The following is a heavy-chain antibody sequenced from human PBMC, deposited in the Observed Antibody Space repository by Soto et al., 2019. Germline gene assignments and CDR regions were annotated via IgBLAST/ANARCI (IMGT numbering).Heavy chain of an antibody. Sequence: QVQLVQSGAEVKKPGSSVKVSCKASGGTFSSYAISWVRQAPGQGLEWMGGIIPIFGTANYAQKFQGRVTITADESTSTAHMELSSLRSEDTAVYYCARDYYDSSGYPTIWFDPWGQGTLVTVSS. D-gene: IGHD3-22*01. V-gene: IGHV1-69*12. CDR1: GGTFSSYA. CDR2: IIPIFGTA. J-gene: IGHJ5*02. CDR3: ARDYYDSSGYPTIWFDP.